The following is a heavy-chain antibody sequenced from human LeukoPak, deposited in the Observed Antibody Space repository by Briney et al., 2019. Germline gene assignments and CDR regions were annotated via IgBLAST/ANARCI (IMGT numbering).Heavy chain of an antibody. D-gene: IGHD1-20*01. CDR1: GFTLSDYV. V-gene: IGHV3-11*01. J-gene: IGHJ4*02. CDR2: IDPSGSSL. Sequence: GGSLRLSCAASGFTLSDYVMAWIRQPPGKGLEWVAYIDPSGSSLYYADSAKGRFTVSRDNAKNSLFLHMKSLRAEDSAAYYCARSAYNWNWGQGTLVAVSS. CDR3: ARSAYNWN.